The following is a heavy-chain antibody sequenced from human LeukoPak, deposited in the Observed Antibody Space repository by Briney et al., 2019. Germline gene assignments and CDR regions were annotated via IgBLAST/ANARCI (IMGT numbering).Heavy chain of an antibody. CDR3: ARVGVDTAMASFDY. Sequence: SDTLSLTCTVSGGSISSYYWSWIRQPPGKGLEWIGYIYYSGSTNYNPSLKSRVSISVNTAKNQFTLKLSSVTAADTAVYYCARVGVDTAMASFDYWGQGTLVTVSS. J-gene: IGHJ4*02. CDR2: IYYSGST. CDR1: GGSISSYY. D-gene: IGHD5-18*01. V-gene: IGHV4-59*07.